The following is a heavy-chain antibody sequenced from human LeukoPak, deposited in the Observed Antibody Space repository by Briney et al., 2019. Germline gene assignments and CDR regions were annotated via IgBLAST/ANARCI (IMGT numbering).Heavy chain of an antibody. J-gene: IGHJ3*02. D-gene: IGHD1-1*01. CDR3: ASPLDSGGAFDI. CDR2: IYTSVST. Sequence: SETLSLTCTVSGGSISSYYWSWIRQPPGEGLEWIGYIYTSVSTNYNPSLKSRVTISVDTSKNQFSLKLSSVTAAETGVCYCASPLDSGGAFDIWGEGTMVTVSS. CDR1: GGSISSYY. V-gene: IGHV4-4*09.